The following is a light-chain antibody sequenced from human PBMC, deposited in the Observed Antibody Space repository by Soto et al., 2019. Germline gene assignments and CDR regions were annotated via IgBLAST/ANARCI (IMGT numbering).Light chain of an antibody. CDR2: EGS. CDR1: SSDVGSYNL. Sequence: QSALTQPASVSGSPGQSITISCTGTSSDVGSYNLVSWYQQQPGKAPKLMIYEGSKRPSGVSNRFSGSKSGNTASLTISGLQAEDEADYYCCSYAGRSTVVFGGGTKVTVL. J-gene: IGLJ2*01. CDR3: CSYAGRSTVV. V-gene: IGLV2-23*01.